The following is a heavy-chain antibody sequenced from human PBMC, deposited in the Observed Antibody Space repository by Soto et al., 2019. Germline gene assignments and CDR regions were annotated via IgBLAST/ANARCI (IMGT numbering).Heavy chain of an antibody. V-gene: IGHV1-3*01. D-gene: IGHD2-21*02. CDR3: ARSFVVVTDFDY. CDR2: INAGNGNA. J-gene: IGHJ4*02. Sequence: ASVKVSCKASGYTFTSYAMHWVRQAPGQRLEWMGWINAGNGNAKYSQKFQGRVTITRDTSANTAYMELSSLRSEDTAVYYCARSFVVVTDFDYWGQGTLVTVSS. CDR1: GYTFTSYA.